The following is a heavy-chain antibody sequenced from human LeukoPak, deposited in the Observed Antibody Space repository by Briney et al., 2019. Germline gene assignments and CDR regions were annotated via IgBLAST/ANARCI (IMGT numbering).Heavy chain of an antibody. CDR1: GFTFSIYW. J-gene: IGHJ4*02. CDR3: VMYSRADY. D-gene: IGHD6-13*01. Sequence: PGGSLRLSCAASGFTFSIYWMSWVRQAPGKGPEWVANINQDGSEKYYVDSVKGRFTISRDNAKNSLYLQMNSLRAEDTAVYYCVMYSRADYWGQGTLVTVSS. V-gene: IGHV3-7*01. CDR2: INQDGSEK.